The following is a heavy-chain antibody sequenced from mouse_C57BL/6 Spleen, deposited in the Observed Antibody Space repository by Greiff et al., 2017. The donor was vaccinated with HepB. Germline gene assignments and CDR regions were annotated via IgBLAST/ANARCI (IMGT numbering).Heavy chain of an antibody. CDR3: ARGELLLDY. D-gene: IGHD2-12*01. V-gene: IGHV1-69*01. Sequence: QQSCQASGYTFTSYWMHWVKQRPGQGLEWIGEIDPSDSYTNYNQKFKGKSTLTVDKSSSTAYMQLSSLTSEDSAVYYCARGELLLDYWGQGTTLTVSS. CDR2: IDPSDSYT. J-gene: IGHJ2*01. CDR1: GYTFTSYW.